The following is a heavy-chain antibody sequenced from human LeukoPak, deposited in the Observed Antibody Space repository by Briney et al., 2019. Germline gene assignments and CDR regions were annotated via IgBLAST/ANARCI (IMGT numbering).Heavy chain of an antibody. CDR1: GGSSSNLY. J-gene: IGHJ4*02. D-gene: IGHD1-7*01. V-gene: IGHV4-34*01. CDR2: IDHGGNT. Sequence: KPSETLSLTCAVSGGSSSNLYWTWIRQSPGKGLEWIGEIDHGGNTNYDPSLMSRFTISVDMSKSQFSLRLSSVTAADTAVYYCVRGARRNFADFAYWGQGALVTVSP. CDR3: VRGARRNFADFAY.